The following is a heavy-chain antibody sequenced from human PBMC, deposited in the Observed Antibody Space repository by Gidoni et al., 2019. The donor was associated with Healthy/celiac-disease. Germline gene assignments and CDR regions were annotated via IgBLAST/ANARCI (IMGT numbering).Heavy chain of an antibody. Sequence: QVQLVESGGGVVQPGWSLRLSYAASGFTFRRYAMHWVRQAPGKGLEWVAVIAYDGSNKYYADSVKGRFTIARDNSKNTLYLQMNSLRAEDTAVDYCARSCSSTSCIEGDFDYWGQGTLVTVSS. CDR1: GFTFRRYA. CDR3: ARSCSSTSCIEGDFDY. CDR2: IAYDGSNK. D-gene: IGHD2-2*01. J-gene: IGHJ4*02. V-gene: IGHV3-30-3*01.